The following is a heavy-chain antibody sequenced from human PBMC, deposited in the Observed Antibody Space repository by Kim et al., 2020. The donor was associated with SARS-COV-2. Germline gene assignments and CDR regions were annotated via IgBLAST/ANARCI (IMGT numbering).Heavy chain of an antibody. V-gene: IGHV5-51*01. CDR2: IYPGDSDT. CDR1: GDSFTNYW. J-gene: IGHJ3*02. CDR3: ARRLVPAAMVDAFDI. D-gene: IGHD2-2*01. Sequence: GESLKISCKGSGDSFTNYWVAWVRQMPGKGLEWMGMIYPGDSDTRYSPSSQGLVTFSADKSISTAFLQWSSLKASDTGIYYCARRLVPAAMVDAFDIWGQGTMVTVSS.